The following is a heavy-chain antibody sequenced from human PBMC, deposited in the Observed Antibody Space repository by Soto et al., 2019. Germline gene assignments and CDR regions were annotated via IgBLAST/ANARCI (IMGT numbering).Heavy chain of an antibody. V-gene: IGHV1-3*01. CDR2: INAGNGNT. CDR1: GYTFTSYA. D-gene: IGHD5-18*01. J-gene: IGHJ6*03. CDR3: AREANSYGINWYYYYYMDV. Sequence: ASVKVSCKASGYTFTSYAMHWVRQAPGQRLEWMGWINAGNGNTKYSQKFQGRVTITRDTSASTAYMELSSLRSEDTAVYYCAREANSYGINWYYYYYMDVWGKGTTVTVSS.